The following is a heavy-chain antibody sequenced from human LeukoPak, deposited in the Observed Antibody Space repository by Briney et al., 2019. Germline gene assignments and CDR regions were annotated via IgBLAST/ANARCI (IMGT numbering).Heavy chain of an antibody. CDR2: IYPGDSDT. J-gene: IGHJ6*02. CDR3: ARVYCSSTSCSSRYYYYGTDV. CDR1: GYSFTSYW. V-gene: IGHV5-51*01. Sequence: RGESLKISCKGSGYSFTSYWIGWVRQMPGKGLEWMGIIYPGDSDTRYSPSFQGQVTISADKSISTAYLQWSSLKASDTAMYYCARVYCSSTSCSSRYYYYGTDVWGQGTTVTVSS. D-gene: IGHD2-2*01.